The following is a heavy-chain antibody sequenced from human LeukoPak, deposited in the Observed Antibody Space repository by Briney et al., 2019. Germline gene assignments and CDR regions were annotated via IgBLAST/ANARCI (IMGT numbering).Heavy chain of an antibody. CDR2: ISYSGST. J-gene: IGHJ2*01. CDR3: ARATSYSDTSVYFGFVWHFDL. V-gene: IGHV4-59*01. D-gene: IGHD3-22*01. Sequence: SETLSLTCTVSGGSISSYYWSWIRQPPGKGLEWIGYISYSGSTTYNPSLKSRVTVSVDTSRNQFSLKLSSVTAADTAVYYCARATSYSDTSVYFGFVWHFDLWGRGTLVTVSS. CDR1: GGSISSYY.